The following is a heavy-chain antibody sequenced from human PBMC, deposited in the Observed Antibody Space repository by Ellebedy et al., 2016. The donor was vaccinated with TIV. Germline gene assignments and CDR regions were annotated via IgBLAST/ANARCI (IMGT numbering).Heavy chain of an antibody. CDR2: INPSGGGK. Sequence: AASVKVSCKASGGTFSSYVVSWVRQAPGQGLEWMGIINPSGGGKGYAQKFQGRVTMTRGPSASKFYMELSSLRSEDTDVYYCAREGGVYYFDYWGQGTLVTVSS. V-gene: IGHV1-46*01. CDR3: AREGGVYYFDY. J-gene: IGHJ4*02. CDR1: GGTFSSYV. D-gene: IGHD1-26*01.